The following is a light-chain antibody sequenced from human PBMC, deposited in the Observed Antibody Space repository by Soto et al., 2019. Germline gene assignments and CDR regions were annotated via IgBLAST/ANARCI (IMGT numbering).Light chain of an antibody. J-gene: IGKJ1*01. CDR3: QQYSTYPWT. Sequence: DIQMTHSPSTLAASGGGRVIITCRASQSISSWLAWYQQKPGKAPKVLIFDASSLESGVPSRFSGSGSATEVTLPISSLQPDDFATYYCQQYSTYPWTFGQGTKVDIK. CDR2: DAS. V-gene: IGKV1-5*01. CDR1: QSISSW.